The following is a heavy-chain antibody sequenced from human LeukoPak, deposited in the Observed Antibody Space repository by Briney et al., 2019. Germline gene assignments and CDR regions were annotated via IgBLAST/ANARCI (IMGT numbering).Heavy chain of an antibody. J-gene: IGHJ4*02. CDR2: INQSGST. CDR3: ASGDDSSSWPG. V-gene: IGHV4-34*01. Sequence: SETLSLTCAVYGGSFSGYYWSWIRQPPGKGLEWIGEINQSGSTNYNPSLKSRVTISVDTSKNQFSLKLSSVTAADTAVYYCASGDDSSSWPGWGQGTLVTVSS. CDR1: GGSFSGYY. D-gene: IGHD6-13*01.